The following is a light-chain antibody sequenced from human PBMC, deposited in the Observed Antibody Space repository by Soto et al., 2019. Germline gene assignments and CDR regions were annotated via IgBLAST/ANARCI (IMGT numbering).Light chain of an antibody. CDR1: QSVRSTS. CDR2: GAS. Sequence: EIVLTQSPGTLSLSPGERATLSCRASQSVRSTSLVWYQQKPGQAPRLLIYGASSRATGIPDRFSGSGSGTDFTLTISRLEPEDSAVYCCQQYGSSSWTCGQGTRVEIK. V-gene: IGKV3-20*01. CDR3: QQYGSSSWT. J-gene: IGKJ1*01.